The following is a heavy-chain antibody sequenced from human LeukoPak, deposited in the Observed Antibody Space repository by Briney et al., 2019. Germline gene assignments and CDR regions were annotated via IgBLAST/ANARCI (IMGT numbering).Heavy chain of an antibody. CDR2: IYTSGST. Sequence: SETLSLTCTVSGGSISSYYWSWIRQPAGKGLEWIGRIYTSGSTNYNPSLKSRVTMSVDTSKNQFSLKLSSVTAADTAVYYCARVLYYYGSGSSESPLFDYWGQGTLVTVSS. CDR3: ARVLYYYGSGSSESPLFDY. D-gene: IGHD3-10*01. J-gene: IGHJ4*02. CDR1: GGSISSYY. V-gene: IGHV4-4*07.